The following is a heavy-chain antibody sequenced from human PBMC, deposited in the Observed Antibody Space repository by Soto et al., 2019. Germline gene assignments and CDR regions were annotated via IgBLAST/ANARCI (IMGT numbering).Heavy chain of an antibody. CDR2: IYYSGST. J-gene: IGHJ4*02. D-gene: IGHD3-10*01. V-gene: IGHV4-61*01. CDR1: GGSVRSGSYY. CDR3: ARAPRGNYGYPSYFDY. Sequence: PSETLSLTCSVSGGSVRSGSYYWSWIRQPPGKGLEWIGYIYYSGSTNYNPSLKSRVTISVDTSKNQFSLKLSSVTAADTAAYYCARAPRGNYGYPSYFDYWGQGTLVTVSS.